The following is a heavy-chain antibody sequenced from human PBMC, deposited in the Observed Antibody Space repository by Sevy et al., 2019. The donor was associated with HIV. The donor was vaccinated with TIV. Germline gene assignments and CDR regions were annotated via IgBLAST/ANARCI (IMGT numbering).Heavy chain of an antibody. CDR3: AREGGYTDQGMDV. D-gene: IGHD5-12*01. V-gene: IGHV3-48*01. J-gene: IGHJ6*02. CDR1: GFTFSNYD. Sequence: GGSLRLSCAASGFTFSNYDMNWVRQAPGKGVEWVSYISRDSSRIYYADSVKGRLTISRDNAKNSLYVQMNRLRAEDTAVYYCAREGGYTDQGMDVWGQRTTVTVSS. CDR2: ISRDSSRI.